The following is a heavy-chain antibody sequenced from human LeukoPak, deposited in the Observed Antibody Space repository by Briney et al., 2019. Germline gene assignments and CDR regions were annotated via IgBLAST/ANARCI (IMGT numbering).Heavy chain of an antibody. CDR3: ATWGVAARLAGY. CDR2: ISSSSSYI. V-gene: IGHV3-21*01. D-gene: IGHD6-6*01. CDR1: GFTFSSYS. J-gene: IGHJ4*02. Sequence: AGSLRLSCAASGFTFSSYSMNWVRQAPGKGLEWVSSISSSSSYIYYADSVKGRFTISRDNAKNSLYLQMNSLRGEDTAVYYCATWGVAARLAGYWGQGTLVTVSS.